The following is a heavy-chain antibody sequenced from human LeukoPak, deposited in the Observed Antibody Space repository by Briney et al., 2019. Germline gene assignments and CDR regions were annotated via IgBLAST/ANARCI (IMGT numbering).Heavy chain of an antibody. CDR1: GFTFDDYA. CDR3: AKGPGAYYYGSGRFDP. V-gene: IGHV3-9*03. D-gene: IGHD3-10*01. Sequence: PGGSLRLSCAASGFTFDDYAMHWVRQAPGKGLEWVSGISWNSGSIVYADSVKGRFTISRDNAKNSLYLQMNSLRAEDMALYYCAKGPGAYYYGSGRFDPWGQGTLVTVSS. CDR2: ISWNSGSI. J-gene: IGHJ5*02.